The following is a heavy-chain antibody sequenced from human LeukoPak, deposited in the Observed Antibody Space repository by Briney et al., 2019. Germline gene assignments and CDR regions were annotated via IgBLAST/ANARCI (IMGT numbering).Heavy chain of an antibody. CDR2: INPNSGGT. CDR1: GYTFTGDY. CDR3: ARDPSWYDSP. Sequence: ASVKVSCKASGYTFTGDYMHWVRQAPGQGLEWMGWINPNSGGTNYAQKFQGRVTMTRDTSISTAYMELSRLRSDDTAVYYCARDPSWYDSPWGQGTLVTVSS. J-gene: IGHJ5*02. D-gene: IGHD6-13*01. V-gene: IGHV1-2*02.